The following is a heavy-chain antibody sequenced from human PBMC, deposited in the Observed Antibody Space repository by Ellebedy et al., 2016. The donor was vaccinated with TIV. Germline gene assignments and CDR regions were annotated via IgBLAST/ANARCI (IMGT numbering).Heavy chain of an antibody. CDR3: ARGDSSKWDGYLDY. Sequence: GESLKISXAASGFTFSSYWMTWVRQAPGKGLEWVANIPQDGGENYSEEGRFAISRDNAKNSLYLQMNSLRVEDTAVYYCARGDSSKWDGYLDYWGQGTLVTVSS. V-gene: IGHV3-7*01. J-gene: IGHJ4*02. D-gene: IGHD3-22*01. CDR1: GFTFSSYW. CDR2: IPQDGGEN.